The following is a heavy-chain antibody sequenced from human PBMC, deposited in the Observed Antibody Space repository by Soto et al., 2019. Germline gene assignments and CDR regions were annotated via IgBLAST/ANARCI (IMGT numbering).Heavy chain of an antibody. D-gene: IGHD2-15*01. Sequence: GASVKVSCKASGYSFTSYYIHWVRQAPGQGLEWMGIIHPGGGTTSYGEKFQGRVTMTRDTSTNTVYMDLSSLRSEDTAVYYCAVNVVAGTDLLDYWGQGTLVTVS. CDR1: GYSFTSYY. CDR3: AVNVVAGTDLLDY. V-gene: IGHV1-46*03. J-gene: IGHJ4*02. CDR2: IHPGGGTT.